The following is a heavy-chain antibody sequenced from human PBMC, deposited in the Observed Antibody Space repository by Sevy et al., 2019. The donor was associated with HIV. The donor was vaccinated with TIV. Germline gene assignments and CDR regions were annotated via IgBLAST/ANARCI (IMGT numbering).Heavy chain of an antibody. D-gene: IGHD4-17*01. J-gene: IGHJ4*02. CDR3: ARDLEFYDNGDYGPAFMPDY. Sequence: GGSLRLSCAASGFTFSSYGMHWVRQAPGKGLEWVALIWFDGSKTYYADSVKGRFTISRDIAKNTLHLQMNSLRGEDTAVYYCARDLEFYDNGDYGPAFMPDYWGQGTLVTVSS. V-gene: IGHV3-33*01. CDR2: IWFDGSKT. CDR1: GFTFSSYG.